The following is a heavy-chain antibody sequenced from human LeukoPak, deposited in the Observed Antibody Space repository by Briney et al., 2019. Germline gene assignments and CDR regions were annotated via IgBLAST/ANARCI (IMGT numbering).Heavy chain of an antibody. J-gene: IGHJ5*02. CDR1: GGTFSSYA. CDR2: IIPIFGTA. V-gene: IGHV1-69*01. CDR3: ASLFIVGNWFDP. D-gene: IGHD3-22*01. Sequence: SVKVSCKASGGTFSSYAISWVRQAPGQGLEWMGGIIPIFGTANYAQKFQGRVTITADESTSTAYMELSSLRSEDTAVYYCASLFIVGNWFDPWGQGTLVTVSS.